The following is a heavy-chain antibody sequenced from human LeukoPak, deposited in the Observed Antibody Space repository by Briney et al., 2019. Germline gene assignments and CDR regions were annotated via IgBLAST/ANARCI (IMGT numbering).Heavy chain of an antibody. CDR3: TTGLMVRGNEKNDY. V-gene: IGHV3-15*01. CDR1: GFTLTNAW. D-gene: IGHD3-10*01. Sequence: GGSLRLSCAASGFTLTNAWMSWVRQAPGKGLEWVGRIKSKTDGGTTDYAAPVKGRFTISRDDSKNTLYLQMNSLKTEDTAVYYCTTGLMVRGNEKNDYWGQGTLVTVSS. J-gene: IGHJ4*02. CDR2: IKSKTDGGTT.